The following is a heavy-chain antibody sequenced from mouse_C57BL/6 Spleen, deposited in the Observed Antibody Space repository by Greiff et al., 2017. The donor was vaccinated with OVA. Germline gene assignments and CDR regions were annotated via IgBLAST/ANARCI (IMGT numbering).Heavy chain of an antibody. CDR2: IDPSDSET. J-gene: IGHJ1*03. V-gene: IGHV1-52*01. CDR3: ARSITTVGYFDV. D-gene: IGHD1-1*01. CDR1: GYTFTSYW. Sequence: QVQLQQPGAELVRPGSSVKLSCKASGYTFTSYWMHWVKQRPIQGLEWIGNIDPSDSETHYNQKFKDKATLTVDKSSSTAYMQLSSLTSEDSAVYYGARSITTVGYFDVWGTGTTVTVSS.